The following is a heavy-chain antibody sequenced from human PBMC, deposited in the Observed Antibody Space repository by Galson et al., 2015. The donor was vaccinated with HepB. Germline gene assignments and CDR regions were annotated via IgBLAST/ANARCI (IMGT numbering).Heavy chain of an antibody. J-gene: IGHJ4*02. CDR2: IYHTGTT. V-gene: IGHV4-39*01. D-gene: IGHD3-10*01. CDR3: ARSGGVIIPRFDY. Sequence: ETLSLTCTVSGGSINISDFYWGWIRQPPGKGLEWIGNIYHTGTTYYNPSLKSRVTISVDTSKNHFSLKLSSVTAADTAVYFCARSGGVIIPRFDYWGQGVLVTVSS. CDR1: GGSINISDFY.